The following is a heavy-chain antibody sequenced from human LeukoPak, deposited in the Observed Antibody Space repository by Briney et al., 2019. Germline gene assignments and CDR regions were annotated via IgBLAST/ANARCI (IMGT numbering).Heavy chain of an antibody. CDR2: IYYSGST. J-gene: IGHJ4*02. V-gene: IGHV4-59*01. CDR1: GGSISSYY. D-gene: IGHD6-13*01. CDR3: ARDRSSSLDY. Sequence: PSETLSLTCTVSGGSISSYYWSWIRRPPGKGLEWIGYIYYSGSTNYNPSLKSRVTISVDTSKNQFSLKLSSVTAADTAVYYCARDRSSSLDYWGQGTLVTVSS.